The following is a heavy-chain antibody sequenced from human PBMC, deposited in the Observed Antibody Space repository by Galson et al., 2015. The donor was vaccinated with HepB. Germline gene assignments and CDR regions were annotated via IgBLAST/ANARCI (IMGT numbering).Heavy chain of an antibody. J-gene: IGHJ4*02. Sequence: ETLSLTCAVYGGSFSGYYRSWIRQPPGKGLEWIGEINDSGRTNYNPSLKSRVTISVDTSKNQFSLKLSSVTAADTAVYYCARGVLETTMIVVVITAGVHYFDYWGQGTLVTVSS. CDR2: INDSGRT. CDR1: GGSFSGYY. D-gene: IGHD3-22*01. CDR3: ARGVLETTMIVVVITAGVHYFDY. V-gene: IGHV4-34*01.